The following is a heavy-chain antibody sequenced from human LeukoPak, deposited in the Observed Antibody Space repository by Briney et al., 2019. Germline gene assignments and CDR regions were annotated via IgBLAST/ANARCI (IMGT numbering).Heavy chain of an antibody. Sequence: GASVKVSCKVSGYTLTELSMHWVRQAPGKGLEWMGGFDPEDGETIYAQKFQGRVTMTEVTSTDTAYMELSSLRSEDTAVYYCATSYYGSGSSNWFDPWGQGTLVTVSS. J-gene: IGHJ5*02. CDR1: GYTLTELS. V-gene: IGHV1-24*01. D-gene: IGHD3-10*01. CDR3: ATSYYGSGSSNWFDP. CDR2: FDPEDGET.